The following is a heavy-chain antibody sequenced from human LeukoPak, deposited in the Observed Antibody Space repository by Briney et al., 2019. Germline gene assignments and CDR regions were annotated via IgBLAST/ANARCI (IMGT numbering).Heavy chain of an antibody. D-gene: IGHD3-10*01. CDR2: INHSGSN. J-gene: IGHJ4*02. V-gene: IGHV4-34*01. Sequence: MLSEPLSLTCAVHGGSFSGHYWSGIRQPPGKGLEWMGEINHSGSNNYTPPLKSGVTISVDTSKNQFPLKLSSVTAADTAVYYCASFRGYGSGSYYKLASPFDYWGQGTLVTVSS. CDR1: GGSFSGHY. CDR3: ASFRGYGSGSYYKLASPFDY.